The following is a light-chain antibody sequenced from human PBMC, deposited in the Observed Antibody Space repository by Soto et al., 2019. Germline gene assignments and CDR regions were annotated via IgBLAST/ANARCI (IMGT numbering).Light chain of an antibody. CDR2: EGS. CDR1: STDVGSYDL. J-gene: IGLJ1*01. V-gene: IGLV2-23*01. Sequence: QSALAQPASVSGSPGQWSTISCTGTSTDVGSYDLVSWYQQHPGKAPKLMIYEGSKRPSGLSNRFSGSKSGNTASLTISGRQAEDEADYYCGSHAGTATYVFGTGTKLTVL. CDR3: GSHAGTATYV.